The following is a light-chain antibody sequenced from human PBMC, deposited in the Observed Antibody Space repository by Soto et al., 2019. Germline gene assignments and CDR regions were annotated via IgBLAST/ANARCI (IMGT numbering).Light chain of an antibody. Sequence: DIQMTQSPSSLSASVRDRVTITCRASQSISSSLNWYQQKPGKAPKLLIYAASSLQSGVPSRFSGSGSGTDFTLTISSLQPEDFATYYCQQSYSTPRTFGQGTKVDIK. CDR1: QSISSS. V-gene: IGKV1-39*01. CDR2: AAS. CDR3: QQSYSTPRT. J-gene: IGKJ1*01.